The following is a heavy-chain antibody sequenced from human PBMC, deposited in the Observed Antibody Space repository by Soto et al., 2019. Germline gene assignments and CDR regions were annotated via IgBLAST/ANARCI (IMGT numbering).Heavy chain of an antibody. CDR2: INSDGSST. Sequence: EVQLVESGGGLVQPGGSLRLSCAASGFTFSSYWMHWVRQAPGKGLVWVSRINSDGSSTTYADSVKGRFTISRDNXXXXXXXXXXXXXXXXXXXXXXXXKHSSRGFDYWGQGTLVTVSS. J-gene: IGHJ4*02. D-gene: IGHD6-13*01. CDR1: GFTFSSYW. V-gene: IGHV3-74*01. CDR3: XXKHSSRGFDY.